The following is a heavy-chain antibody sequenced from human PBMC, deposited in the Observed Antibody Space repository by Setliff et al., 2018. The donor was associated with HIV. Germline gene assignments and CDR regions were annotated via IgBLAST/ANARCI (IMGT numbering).Heavy chain of an antibody. V-gene: IGHV1-69*05. CDR1: GGTFSSYA. J-gene: IGHJ5*02. CDR3: ARDVPTYCSSINCYDTMNQNWFDP. Sequence: SVKVSCKASGGTFSSYAISWVRQAPGQGLEWMGGIIPIFGTANYAQKFQGRVTMTRDTSTTTVYMELSSLRSEDTAVYYCARDVPTYCSSINCYDTMNQNWFDPWGQGTLVTVSS. D-gene: IGHD2-2*01. CDR2: IIPIFGTA.